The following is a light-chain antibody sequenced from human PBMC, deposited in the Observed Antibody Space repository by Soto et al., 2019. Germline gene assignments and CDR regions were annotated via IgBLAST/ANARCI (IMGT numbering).Light chain of an antibody. CDR3: QHLNDYRYT. V-gene: IGKV1-9*01. CDR1: QAISSS. J-gene: IGKJ2*01. Sequence: DIQLTQSPSFLSASVGDRVTITCRASQAISSSLAWYQHNPGKAHKLLIYAASTLQNGVPSSFSGSGSGTEFTLTISSLQPEDFATYYCQHLNDYRYTVGQGTKVEIK. CDR2: AAS.